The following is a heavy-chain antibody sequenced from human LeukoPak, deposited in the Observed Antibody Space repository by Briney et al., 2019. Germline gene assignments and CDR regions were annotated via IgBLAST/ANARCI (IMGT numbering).Heavy chain of an antibody. CDR1: GFTFSSYA. J-gene: IGHJ4*02. V-gene: IGHV3-23*01. Sequence: GGSLRLSCAASGFTFSSYAMSWVRQAPGKGLEWVSSLSGSEHDTRYADSARGRFTISRDNSENLLFLQMTSLRAEDTAIYYCSKDLERHTIGYFDCWGQGILVTVSS. CDR3: SKDLERHTIGYFDC. D-gene: IGHD1-1*01. CDR2: LSGSEHDT.